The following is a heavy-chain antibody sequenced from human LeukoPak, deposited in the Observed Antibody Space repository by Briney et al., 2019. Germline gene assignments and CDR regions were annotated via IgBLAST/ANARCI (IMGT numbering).Heavy chain of an antibody. CDR1: GFTFSSYW. J-gene: IGHJ6*03. CDR3: AREAYYYYYMDV. Sequence: GGSLRLSCAASGFTFSSYWMHWVRQAPGKGLVWVARITSDGNSTTYAESVKGRFTISRDNAKNSLYLQMNSLRAEDTAVYYCAREAYYYYYMDVWGKGTTVTVSS. CDR2: ITSDGNST. V-gene: IGHV3-74*03.